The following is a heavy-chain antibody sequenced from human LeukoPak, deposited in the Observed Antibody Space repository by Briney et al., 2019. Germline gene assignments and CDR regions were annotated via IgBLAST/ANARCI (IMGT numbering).Heavy chain of an antibody. CDR2: ISSSSSYK. J-gene: IGHJ4*02. CDR3: ARYGEKTFDY. CDR1: GFTFSSYV. V-gene: IGHV3-21*01. D-gene: IGHD4-17*01. Sequence: GGSLRLSCETAGFTFSSYVMHWVRRTPGKGLEWVSSISSSSSYKYYADSVKGRFTISRDNAKNSLYLQMNSLRAEDTAVYYCARYGEKTFDYWGQGTLVTVSS.